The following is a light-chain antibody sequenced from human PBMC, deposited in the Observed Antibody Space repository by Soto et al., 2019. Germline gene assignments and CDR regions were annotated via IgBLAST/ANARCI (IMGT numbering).Light chain of an antibody. CDR1: QSVSSH. CDR2: DAS. Sequence: PGERATLSCRASQSVSSHLAWFQQRPGQAPRLLIYDASRRATGIPARFSGSGSGTDFTLTIRSLEPEDFAVYYCKQYYSTPPTFGQGTKVDI. J-gene: IGKJ1*01. CDR3: KQYYSTPPT. V-gene: IGKV3-11*01.